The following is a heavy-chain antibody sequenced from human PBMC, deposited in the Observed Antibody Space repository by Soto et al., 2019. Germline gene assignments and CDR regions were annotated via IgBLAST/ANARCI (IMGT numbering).Heavy chain of an antibody. Sequence: GGSLRLSCAASGFTFSSYWMHWVRQAPGKGLVWVSRINSDGGSTSYADSVKGRFTISRDNAKNTLYLQMNSLRAEDTAVYYCARVPPGIAAAGYYYGMDVWGQGTTVTVSS. CDR3: ARVPPGIAAAGYYYGMDV. D-gene: IGHD6-13*01. V-gene: IGHV3-74*01. J-gene: IGHJ6*02. CDR1: GFTFSSYW. CDR2: INSDGGST.